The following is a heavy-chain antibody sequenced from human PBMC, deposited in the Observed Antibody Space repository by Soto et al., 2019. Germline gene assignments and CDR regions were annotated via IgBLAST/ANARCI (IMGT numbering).Heavy chain of an antibody. CDR2: IYAGGSDT. CDR1: GYSFTTYW. CDR3: ARGSNHFNWFPEDFDL. J-gene: IGHJ3*01. V-gene: IGHV5-51*01. D-gene: IGHD3-9*01. Sequence: PGESLKISCKGSGYSFTTYWIGWVRQMPGKGLEWMGIIYAGGSDTKYRPSFQGQVTMSVDRSINTAYLQWSSLKASDTAMYYCARGSNHFNWFPEDFDLWGQGTMVTVSS.